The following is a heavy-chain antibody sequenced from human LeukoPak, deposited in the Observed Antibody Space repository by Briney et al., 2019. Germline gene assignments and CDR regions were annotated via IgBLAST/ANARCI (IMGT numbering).Heavy chain of an antibody. J-gene: IGHJ3*02. CDR3: ARRGELGYCSSTSCYRAFDI. Sequence: PGGSLRLSCAASGFTFSSYGMNWVRQAPGKGLEWVSSISSSSSYIYYADSVKGRFTISRDNAKNSLYLQMNSLRAEDTAVYYCARRGELGYCSSTSCYRAFDIWGQGTMVTVSS. CDR1: GFTFSSYG. V-gene: IGHV3-21*01. CDR2: ISSSSSYI. D-gene: IGHD2-2*02.